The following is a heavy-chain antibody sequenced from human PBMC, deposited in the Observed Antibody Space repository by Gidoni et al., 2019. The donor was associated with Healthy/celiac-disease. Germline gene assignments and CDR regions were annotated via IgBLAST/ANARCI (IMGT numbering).Heavy chain of an antibody. CDR1: GFTFSSYG. CDR2: ISYDGSNK. CDR3: AKEMGSWYTFRRYFDL. J-gene: IGHJ2*01. V-gene: IGHV3-30*18. D-gene: IGHD6-13*01. Sequence: QVQLVESGGGVVQPGRSLRLSCAASGFTFSSYGMHWVRQAPGKGLEWVAVISYDGSNKYYADSVKGRFTISRDNSKNTLYLQMNSLRAEDTAVYYCAKEMGSWYTFRRYFDLWGRGTLVTVSS.